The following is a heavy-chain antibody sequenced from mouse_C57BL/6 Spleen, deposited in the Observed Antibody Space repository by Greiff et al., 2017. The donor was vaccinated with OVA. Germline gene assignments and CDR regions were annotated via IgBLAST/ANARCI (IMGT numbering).Heavy chain of an antibody. Sequence: QVQLQQSGAELVRPGTSVKVSCKASGYAFTNYLIEWVKQRPGQGLEWIGVINPGSGGTNYNEKFKGKATLTADKSSSTAYMQLSSLTSEDSAVYCCARGHWDGYFDVWGTGTTVTVSS. V-gene: IGHV1-54*01. CDR3: ARGHWDGYFDV. CDR2: INPGSGGT. CDR1: GYAFTNYL. J-gene: IGHJ1*03. D-gene: IGHD4-1*01.